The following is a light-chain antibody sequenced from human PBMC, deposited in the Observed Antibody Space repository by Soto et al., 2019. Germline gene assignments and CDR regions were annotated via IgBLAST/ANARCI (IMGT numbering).Light chain of an antibody. CDR1: QGISSNN. Sequence: EIVLTQSPGTLSLSPGERATLSCRASQGISSNNLAWYQQKTGQAPRLLIYGASSRATAIPDRFSGSGSGTDFTLTISRLEPEDSAVYYCQQYGGSPLFGQGTKVEIK. CDR2: GAS. J-gene: IGKJ1*01. CDR3: QQYGGSPL. V-gene: IGKV3-20*01.